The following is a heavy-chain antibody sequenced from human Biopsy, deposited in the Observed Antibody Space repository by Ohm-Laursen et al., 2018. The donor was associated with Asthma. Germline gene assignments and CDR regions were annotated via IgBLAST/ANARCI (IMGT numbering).Heavy chain of an antibody. J-gene: IGHJ3*02. CDR1: GYTFISYA. D-gene: IGHD3-9*01. CDR2: INAGNGNT. Sequence: VASVKVSCKASGYTFISYAIHWVRQAPGQRLEWMGWINAGNGNTKYSQKFQGRVTITRDTSASTAYMDLSSLRSEDTAVYYCARTYYDFLTGQVNDAFGIWGQGTVVTVSS. V-gene: IGHV1-3*01. CDR3: ARTYYDFLTGQVNDAFGI.